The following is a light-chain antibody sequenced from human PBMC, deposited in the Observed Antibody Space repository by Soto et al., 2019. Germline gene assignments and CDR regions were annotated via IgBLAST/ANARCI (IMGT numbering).Light chain of an antibody. CDR3: QYCDDYSWT. CDR2: KAS. Sequence: DIQMTQSPSTLSASVGDRVTITCRASQSITDWLAWYQQKPGKAPKFLIYKASNLEGGVPSRFSGSGSGTEFTCTISSVQPDDFATYYCQYCDDYSWTFGQGTKVEIK. V-gene: IGKV1-5*03. CDR1: QSITDW. J-gene: IGKJ1*01.